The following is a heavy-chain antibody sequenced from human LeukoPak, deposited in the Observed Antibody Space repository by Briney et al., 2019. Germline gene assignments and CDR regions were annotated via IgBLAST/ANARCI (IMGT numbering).Heavy chain of an antibody. CDR3: ARVPVRYYYDSSGYYYPTYYFDY. V-gene: IGHV4-4*07. D-gene: IGHD3-22*01. CDR2: IYTSGST. Sequence: PSETLFLTCTVSGGSISSYYWSWIRQPAGKGLEWIGRIYTSGSTNYNPSLKSRVTMSVDTSKNQFSLKLSSVTAADTAVYYCARVPVRYYYDSSGYYYPTYYFDYWGQGTLVTVSS. J-gene: IGHJ4*02. CDR1: GGSISSYY.